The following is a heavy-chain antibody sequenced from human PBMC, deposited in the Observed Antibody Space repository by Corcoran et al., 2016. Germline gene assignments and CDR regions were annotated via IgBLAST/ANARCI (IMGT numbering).Heavy chain of an antibody. V-gene: IGHV1-8*01. CDR2: MNPNSGNT. CDR3: ARRAHYDYVWGSYRTLDFDY. J-gene: IGHJ4*02. CDR1: GYTFTSYD. Sequence: QVQLVQSGAEVKKPGASVKVSCKASGYTFTSYDINLVRQATGQGLEWMGWMNPNSGNTGYAQKFQGRVTMTRNTSISTAYMELSSLRSEDTAGYYCARRAHYDYVWGSYRTLDFDYWGQGTLVTVSS. D-gene: IGHD3-16*02.